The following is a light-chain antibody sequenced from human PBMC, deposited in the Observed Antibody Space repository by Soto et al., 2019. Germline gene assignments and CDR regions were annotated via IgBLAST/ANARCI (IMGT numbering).Light chain of an antibody. CDR3: QSYDSRVSGSV. CDR1: SSNIGAGYD. V-gene: IGLV1-40*01. Sequence: QSVLTQPPSVSGAPGQRVTISCTGSSSNIGAGYDVHWYQQLPGTAPKLLIYGNSNRPSGVPDRFSGSKSGTSASLAITGVQAEDEAFYCCQSYDSRVSGSVFGGETKLPV. J-gene: IGLJ2*01. CDR2: GNS.